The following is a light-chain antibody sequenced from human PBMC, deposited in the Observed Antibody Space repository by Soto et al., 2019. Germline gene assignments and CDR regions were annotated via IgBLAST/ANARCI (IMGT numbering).Light chain of an antibody. CDR1: QSXLHSDGXTY. CDR2: EVN. Sequence: DIVMTQTPLSLSVTPGQPASISCKSSQSXLHSDGXTYLYWYLQKPGQSPQLLIYEVNIRFSGVPDRFSGGGSGTDFTLKISRVQAEXVGLYYXXQSMQLPITFGQGTRLEI. J-gene: IGKJ5*01. CDR3: XQSMQLPIT. V-gene: IGKV2D-29*02.